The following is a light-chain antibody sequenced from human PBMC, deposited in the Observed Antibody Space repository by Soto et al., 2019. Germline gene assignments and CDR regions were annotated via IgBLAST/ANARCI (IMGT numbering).Light chain of an antibody. CDR3: QQSYNSPPIT. V-gene: IGKV1-39*01. J-gene: IGKJ5*01. CDR1: QSILST. CDR2: AAS. Sequence: IQMTQSPSSLSASVGDRVTITCRAGQSILSTLNWYQQRPGKAPTLLIYAASSWPTGLPSRFRGSRYGTDFALTITSLQPEDFATDYCQQSYNSPPITFGQGTRLEI.